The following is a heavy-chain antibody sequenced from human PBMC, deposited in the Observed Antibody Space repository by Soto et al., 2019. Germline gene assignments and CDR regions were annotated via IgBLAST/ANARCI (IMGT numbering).Heavy chain of an antibody. CDR1: GFTFSSYT. D-gene: IGHD2-2*01. J-gene: IGHJ4*02. V-gene: IGHV3-48*02. Sequence: EVQLVESGGGLVQPGGSLRLSCAASGFTFSSYTMNWVRQAPGKGLEWVSYISSSSSTIYYADSVKGRFTISRDNAKNPLYLQMKSLRDEDTAVYYCARGTSVVDYRGQGTLVTVSS. CDR3: ARGTSVVDY. CDR2: ISSSSSTI.